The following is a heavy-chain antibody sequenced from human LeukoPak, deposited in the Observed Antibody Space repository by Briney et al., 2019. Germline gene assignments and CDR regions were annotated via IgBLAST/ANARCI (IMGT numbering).Heavy chain of an antibody. D-gene: IGHD5-12*01. CDR2: ISGVSDST. J-gene: IGHJ4*02. CDR1: GYTFSDYA. CDR3: ATESKWLPAY. V-gene: IGHV3-23*01. Sequence: GGSLRLSCVGSGYTFSDYAMGWVRQAPGKGLEWVSDISGVSDSTHYADSVKGRFTISRDNSKNTLYLQMNSLRAEDTAVYYCATESKWLPAYWGQGTLVTVSS.